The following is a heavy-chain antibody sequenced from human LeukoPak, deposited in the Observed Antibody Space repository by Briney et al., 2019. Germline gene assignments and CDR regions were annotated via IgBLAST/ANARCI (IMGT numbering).Heavy chain of an antibody. CDR1: GGTFSSYA. CDR3: ATLGYCSGGSCYRDDY. Sequence: GSSVKVSCKASGGTFSSYAISWVRQAPGQGLEWMGGIIPIFGTANYAQKFRGRVTITTDESTSTAYMELSSLRSEDTAVYYCATLGYCSGGSCYRDDYWGQGTLVTVSS. J-gene: IGHJ4*02. V-gene: IGHV1-69*05. CDR2: IIPIFGTA. D-gene: IGHD2-15*01.